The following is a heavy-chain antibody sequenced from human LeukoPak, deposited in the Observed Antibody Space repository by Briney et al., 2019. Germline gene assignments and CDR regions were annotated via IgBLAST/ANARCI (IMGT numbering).Heavy chain of an antibody. CDR1: GGSMSSHY. D-gene: IGHD3-9*01. CDR3: ARATSWDQRNFDWPHWYLDL. CDR2: IYYTGST. Sequence: SETLSLTCTVSGGSMSSHYWSWIRQPPGKGLEWIGYIYYTGSTNHNPSLKSRVTISVDTSKNQFSPKLSSVTTADTAVYYCARATSWDQRNFDWPHWYLDLWGRGTLVTVPS. V-gene: IGHV4-59*11. J-gene: IGHJ2*01.